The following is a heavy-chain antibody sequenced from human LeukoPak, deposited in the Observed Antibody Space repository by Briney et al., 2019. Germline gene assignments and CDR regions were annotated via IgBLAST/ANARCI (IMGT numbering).Heavy chain of an antibody. J-gene: IGHJ4*02. CDR3: ARAAYYDILTGPFDY. CDR1: GFTFSSYS. CDR2: ISSSSSYI. V-gene: IGHV3-21*01. D-gene: IGHD3-9*01. Sequence: PGGPLRLSYAASGFTFSSYSMNWVRQAPGKGLEWVSSISSSSSYIYYADSVKGRFTISRDNAKNSLYLQMNSLRAEDTAVYYCARAAYYDILTGPFDYWGQGTLVTVSS.